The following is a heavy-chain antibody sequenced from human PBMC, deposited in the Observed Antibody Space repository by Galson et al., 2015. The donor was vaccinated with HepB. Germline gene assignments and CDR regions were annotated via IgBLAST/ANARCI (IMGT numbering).Heavy chain of an antibody. D-gene: IGHD2-15*01. V-gene: IGHV3-53*01. Sequence: SLRLSCAVSGFTVSKSYVGWVHQAPGKGLEWLSVIYTGGHAFYADSVQGRFTISSDTSKNTVYLQMRRLRAEDTAAYYCASPFCIGGNCYPLWYWGQGTLVTVSS. CDR3: ASPFCIGGNCYPLWY. CDR1: GFTVSKSY. CDR2: IYTGGHA. J-gene: IGHJ4*02.